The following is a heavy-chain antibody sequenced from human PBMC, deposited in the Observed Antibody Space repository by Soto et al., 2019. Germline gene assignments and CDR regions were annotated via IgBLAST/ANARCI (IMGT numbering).Heavy chain of an antibody. V-gene: IGHV4-59*01. Sequence: SDILSLTCTVYRHSIIIYYWSWMRHPPGKCLEWIGYIYFLGTANCNPSLKSRVTLSADTSKNQFSLKLNSVTAADTAVYYCARMNYYDTSGYPFDYWGQGMMVTVS. CDR1: RHSIIIYY. J-gene: IGHJ4*02. CDR3: ARMNYYDTSGYPFDY. D-gene: IGHD3-22*01. CDR2: IYFLGTA.